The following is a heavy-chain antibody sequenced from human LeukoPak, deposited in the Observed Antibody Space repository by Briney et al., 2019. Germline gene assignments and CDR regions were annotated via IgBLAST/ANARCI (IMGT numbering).Heavy chain of an antibody. CDR2: ISSSSSYI. CDR1: GFTFSSYS. CDR3: ANLAAAGTYLALANLYYYGMDV. J-gene: IGHJ6*02. D-gene: IGHD6-13*01. V-gene: IGHV3-21*01. Sequence: PGGSLRLSCAASGFTFSSYSMNWVRQAPGKGLEWVSSISSSSSYIYYADSVKGRFTISRDNAKNSLYLQMNSLRAEDTAVYYCANLAAAGTYLALANLYYYGMDVWGQGTTVTVSS.